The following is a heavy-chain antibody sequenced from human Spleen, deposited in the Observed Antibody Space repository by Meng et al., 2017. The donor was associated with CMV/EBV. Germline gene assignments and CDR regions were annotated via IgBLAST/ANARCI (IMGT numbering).Heavy chain of an antibody. CDR2: ISSSSSYI. CDR3: AKDIRDGLPRIDGMDV. D-gene: IGHD5-24*01. Sequence: GESLKISCAASGFTFSSYSMNWVRQAPGKGLEWVSSISSSSSYIYYADSVKGRFTISRDNAKNSLYLQMNSLRAEDTALYYCAKDIRDGLPRIDGMDVWGQGTTVTVSS. CDR1: GFTFSSYS. V-gene: IGHV3-21*04. J-gene: IGHJ6*02.